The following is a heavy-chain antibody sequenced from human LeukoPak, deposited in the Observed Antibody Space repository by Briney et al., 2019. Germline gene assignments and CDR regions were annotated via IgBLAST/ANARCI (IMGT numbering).Heavy chain of an antibody. Sequence: GGSLRLSCAASGFTFSSYAMHWVRQAPGKGLEWVAVISYDGSNKYYADSVKGRFTISRDNSKNTLYLQMNSLRAEDTAVYYCATTIIAATMDVWGQGTTVTVSS. CDR2: ISYDGSNK. J-gene: IGHJ6*02. V-gene: IGHV3-30-3*01. CDR3: ATTIIAATMDV. CDR1: GFTFSSYA. D-gene: IGHD6-13*01.